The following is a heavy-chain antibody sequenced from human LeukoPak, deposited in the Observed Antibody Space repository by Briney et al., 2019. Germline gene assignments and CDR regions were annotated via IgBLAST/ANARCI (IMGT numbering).Heavy chain of an antibody. Sequence: PSETLSLTCTVSGGSISSYYWSWLRQPPGKGLEWIGYIYYSGSTNYNPSLKSRVTISVDTSKNQFSLKLSSVTAADTAVYYCARDGFTAGTWFDPWGQGTLVTVSS. CDR2: IYYSGST. V-gene: IGHV4-59*01. CDR1: GGSISSYY. J-gene: IGHJ5*02. D-gene: IGHD1-1*01. CDR3: ARDGFTAGTWFDP.